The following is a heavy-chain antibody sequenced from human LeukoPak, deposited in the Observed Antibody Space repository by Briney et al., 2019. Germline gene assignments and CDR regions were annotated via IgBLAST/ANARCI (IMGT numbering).Heavy chain of an antibody. V-gene: IGHV3-15*01. Sequence: AGGSLRLSCAASGFTFSDAWMSWVRQAPGKGLEWVGRIKSKTDGGTTDYAAPVKGRFTISRDDSKNTLYLQMNSLKTEDTAVYYCATRGGSFSIFDYWGQGTLVTVSS. D-gene: IGHD1-26*01. CDR2: IKSKTDGGTT. J-gene: IGHJ4*02. CDR3: ATRGGSFSIFDY. CDR1: GFTFSDAW.